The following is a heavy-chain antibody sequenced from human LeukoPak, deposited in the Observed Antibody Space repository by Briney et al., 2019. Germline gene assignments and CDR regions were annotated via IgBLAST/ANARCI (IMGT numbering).Heavy chain of an antibody. CDR1: GGSFSGYY. V-gene: IGHV4-34*01. Sequence: SETLSLTCAVYGGSFSGYYWSWIRQPPGKGLEWIGEINHSGSTNYNPSLKSRVTISVDTSKNQFSLKLSSVTAADTAVYYCARGHGGNATYYFDYWGQGTLVTVSS. D-gene: IGHD4-23*01. J-gene: IGHJ4*02. CDR2: INHSGST. CDR3: ARGHGGNATYYFDY.